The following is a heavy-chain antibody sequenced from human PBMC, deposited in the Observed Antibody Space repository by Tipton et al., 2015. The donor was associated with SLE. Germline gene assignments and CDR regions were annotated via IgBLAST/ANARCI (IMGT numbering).Heavy chain of an antibody. V-gene: IGHV4-30-2*01. CDR3: ARDRRGGDY. Sequence: TLSLTCSVSGVSISSGGYSWTWIRQPPGKGLEWIGYIYYSGSTFYNPSLKSRLTISLDRSESQFSLKLNSVTAADTAMYYCARDRRGGDYWGQGTLVTVSS. J-gene: IGHJ4*02. D-gene: IGHD3-16*01. CDR2: IYYSGST. CDR1: GVSISSGGYS.